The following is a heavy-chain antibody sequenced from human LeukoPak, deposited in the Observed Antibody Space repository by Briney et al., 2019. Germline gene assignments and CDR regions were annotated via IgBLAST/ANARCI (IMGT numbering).Heavy chain of an antibody. Sequence: SETLSLTCAVYGGSFSGYYWGWIRQPPGKGLEWIGEINHSGSTNYNPSLKSRVTISIDTSKNQFSLKVTSVTGADTAVYYCARFGVDYDMDVWGQGTTVTVSS. CDR1: GGSFSGYY. D-gene: IGHD3-16*01. CDR3: ARFGVDYDMDV. V-gene: IGHV4-34*01. J-gene: IGHJ6*02. CDR2: INHSGST.